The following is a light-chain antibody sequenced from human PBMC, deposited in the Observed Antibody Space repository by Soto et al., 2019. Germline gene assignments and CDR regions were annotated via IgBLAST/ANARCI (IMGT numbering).Light chain of an antibody. V-gene: IGKV3-15*01. CDR1: QSVTSTY. J-gene: IGKJ1*01. Sequence: EIVLTQSPGTLSLSPGERATLSCRASQSVTSTYLAWYQQRPGQAPRLLIYGASTRAIGIPIRFSGSGSGTEFTLNISSLQSEDFAVYYCQQYEKWWTFGQGTKVDIK. CDR2: GAS. CDR3: QQYEKWWT.